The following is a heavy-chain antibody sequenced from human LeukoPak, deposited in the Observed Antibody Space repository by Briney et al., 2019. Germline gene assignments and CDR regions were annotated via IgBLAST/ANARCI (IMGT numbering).Heavy chain of an antibody. CDR3: AGQCTSCYRFV. CDR2: ISYDGSNK. J-gene: IGHJ6*02. V-gene: IGHV3-30-3*01. CDR1: GFTFSSYA. D-gene: IGHD2-2*01. Sequence: KTGGSLRLSCAASGFTFSSYAMHWVRQAPGKGLEWVAVISYDGSNKYYADSVKGRFTISRDNSKNTLYLQINSLRAEDTAVYYCAGQCTSCYRFVWGQGTTVTVSS.